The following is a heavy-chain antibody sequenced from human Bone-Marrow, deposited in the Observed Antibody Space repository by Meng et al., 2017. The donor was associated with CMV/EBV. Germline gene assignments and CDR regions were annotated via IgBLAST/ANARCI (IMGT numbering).Heavy chain of an antibody. Sequence: GGSLRLSCKGSGYSFTSYWIGWVRQMPGKGLEWMGIIYPGDSDTRYSPSFQGQVTISADKSISTAYLQWSSLKASDTAMYYCARVWGYCSSTSCSLVAVAGEFDYWGQGTLVTASS. CDR2: IYPGDSDT. CDR3: ARVWGYCSSTSCSLVAVAGEFDY. J-gene: IGHJ4*02. V-gene: IGHV5-51*01. CDR1: GYSFTSYW. D-gene: IGHD2-2*01.